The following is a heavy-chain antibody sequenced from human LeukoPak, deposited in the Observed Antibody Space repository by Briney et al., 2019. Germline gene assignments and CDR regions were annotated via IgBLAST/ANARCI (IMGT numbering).Heavy chain of an antibody. D-gene: IGHD3-10*01. V-gene: IGHV6-1*01. CDR2: TYYRSKWYN. Sequence: SQTLSLTCAISGDSVSSNSAAWSWIRQSPSRGLEWLGRTYYRSKWYNDSAASVKSRKTINPDTSKNQFSLQLNSVTPEDTAVYYCTRGFYGFDIWGQGTMVIVSS. J-gene: IGHJ3*02. CDR3: TRGFYGFDI. CDR1: GDSVSSNSAA.